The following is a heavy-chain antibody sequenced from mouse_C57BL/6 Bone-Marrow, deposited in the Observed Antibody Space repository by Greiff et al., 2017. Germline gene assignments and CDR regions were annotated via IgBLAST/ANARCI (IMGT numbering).Heavy chain of an antibody. Sequence: VQLQQPGAELVMPGASVKLSCKASGYTFTSYWMHWVKQRPGQGLVWIGEIDPSDSYSNYNQKFKGKSTLTVYKSSSTAFMQLSSLTSEDSAVSDFSRGVVYGSSFDYWGRGTSLTVTS. CDR3: SRGVVYGSSFDY. CDR1: GYTFTSYW. J-gene: IGHJ2*02. CDR2: IDPSDSYS. D-gene: IGHD1-1*01. V-gene: IGHV1-69*01.